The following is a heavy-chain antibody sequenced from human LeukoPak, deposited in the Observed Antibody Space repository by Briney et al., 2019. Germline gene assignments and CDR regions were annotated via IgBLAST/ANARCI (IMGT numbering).Heavy chain of an antibody. J-gene: IGHJ3*01. CDR3: ARHTRGGDRARVQDAFDF. V-gene: IGHV5-51*01. CDR2: IYPDGTYL. Sequence: GVSLNISSPGSGLSFTRDWIGWVGQVPGRGLEWMGIIYPDGTYLSCSPSCQSQSTSSGDKTFSTAYLQRSSLKPSDTAMYYCARHTRGGDRARVQDAFDFWGQGTTVIVTA. CDR1: GLSFTRDW. D-gene: IGHD5-18*01.